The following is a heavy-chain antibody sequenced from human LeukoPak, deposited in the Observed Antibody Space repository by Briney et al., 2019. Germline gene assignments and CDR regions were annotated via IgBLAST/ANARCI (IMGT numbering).Heavy chain of an antibody. J-gene: IGHJ6*03. CDR1: GYTFTSYG. V-gene: IGHV1-18*01. CDR2: ISAYNGNT. CDR3: ARLGQEYYYYYYMDV. Sequence: ASVKVSCKASGYTFTSYGISWVRQAPGQGLEWMGWISAYNGNTNYAQKLQGRVTMTTDTSTSTAYMELRSLRSDDTDVYYCARLGQEYYYYYYMDVWGKGTTVTVSS.